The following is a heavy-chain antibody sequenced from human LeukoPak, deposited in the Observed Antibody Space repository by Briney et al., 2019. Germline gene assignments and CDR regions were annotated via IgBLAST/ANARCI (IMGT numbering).Heavy chain of an antibody. CDR3: ARPPLGAYSSSGIDY. V-gene: IGHV3-48*03. D-gene: IGHD6-6*01. J-gene: IGHJ4*02. CDR1: GLTFSSYE. CDR2: ISSSGGTI. Sequence: PGGSLRLSCAASGLTFSSYEMNWVRQAPGKGLEWVSYISSSGGTIYYADSVKGRFTISRDNAKNSLYLQMNSLRAEDTAVYYCARPPLGAYSSSGIDYWGQGTLVTVSS.